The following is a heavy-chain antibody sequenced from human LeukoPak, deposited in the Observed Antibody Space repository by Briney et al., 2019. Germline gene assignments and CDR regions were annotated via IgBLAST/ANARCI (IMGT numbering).Heavy chain of an antibody. CDR1: GFTVSSNY. CDR2: IYSGGST. Sequence: GXXLRLSCAASGFTVSSNYMSWVRQAPGKGLEWVSVIYSGGSTYYADSVKGRFTISRDNSKNTLYLQMNSLRAEDTAVYYCARDRGYVNFDYWGQGTLVTVSS. J-gene: IGHJ4*02. CDR3: ARDRGYVNFDY. D-gene: IGHD5-12*01. V-gene: IGHV3-66*02.